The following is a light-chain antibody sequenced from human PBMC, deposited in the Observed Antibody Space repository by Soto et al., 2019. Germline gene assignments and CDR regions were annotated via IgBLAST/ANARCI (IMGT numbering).Light chain of an antibody. CDR2: SNN. CDR1: VSNIGSNT. J-gene: IGLJ3*02. V-gene: IGLV1-44*01. CDR3: AASDDSLNGYWV. Sequence: QSVLTQPPSASGTPGQRVTISCSGSVSNIGSNTVNWYQQLPGTAPKLLIYSNNQRPSGVPDRFSGSKSGTSASLAISGLQSDHEDDYYCAASDDSLNGYWVFGGGTKVTVL.